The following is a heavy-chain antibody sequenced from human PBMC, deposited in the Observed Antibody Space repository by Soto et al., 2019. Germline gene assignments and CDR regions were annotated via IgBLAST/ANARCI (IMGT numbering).Heavy chain of an antibody. D-gene: IGHD4-17*01. CDR1: GFTFSSYA. V-gene: IGHV3-23*01. CDR2: ISGSGGST. CDR3: AKDGLTTVTTTLGRNYYGMDV. J-gene: IGHJ6*02. Sequence: GGSLRLSCAASGFTFSSYAMSWVRQAPGKGLEWVSAISGSGGSTYYADSVKGRFTISRDNSKNTLYLQMNSLRAEDTAVYYCAKDGLTTVTTTLGRNYYGMDVWGQGTTVTVSS.